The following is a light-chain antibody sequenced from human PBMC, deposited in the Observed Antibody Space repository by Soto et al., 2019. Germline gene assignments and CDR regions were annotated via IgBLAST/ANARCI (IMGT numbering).Light chain of an antibody. J-gene: IGKJ4*01. CDR1: QSVSNY. Sequence: EVGLTQSPGTLSLSPGERATLSCRASQSVSNYLAWYQQRPGQPPRLLIYDASTRATGIPARFSGRGSGTDFTLTISSLEPEDFAVYYCPQCGFSFGGGTKVVIK. V-gene: IGKV3-11*01. CDR2: DAS. CDR3: PQCGFS.